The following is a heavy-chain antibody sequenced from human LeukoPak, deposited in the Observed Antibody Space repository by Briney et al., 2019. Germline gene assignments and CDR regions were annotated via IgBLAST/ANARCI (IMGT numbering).Heavy chain of an antibody. D-gene: IGHD3-9*01. CDR2: IYHSGST. J-gene: IGHJ6*02. Sequence: ASETLSLTCAVSGGSISSSNWWSWVRPPPGKGLEWIGEIYHSGSTNYNPSLKSRVTISVDKSKNQFSLKLSSVTAADTAVYYCAGDHDFDWHLVSSPYYYYGMDVWGQGTTVTVSS. CDR3: AGDHDFDWHLVSSPYYYYGMDV. V-gene: IGHV4-4*02. CDR1: GGSISSSNW.